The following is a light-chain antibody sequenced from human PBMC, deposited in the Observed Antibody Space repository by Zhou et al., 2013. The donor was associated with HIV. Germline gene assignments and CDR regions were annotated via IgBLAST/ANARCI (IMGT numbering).Light chain of an antibody. J-gene: IGLJ1*01. CDR1: SSDVGGYNY. CDR2: EVS. CDR3: CSYAGNYV. V-gene: IGLV2-8*01. Sequence: QSALTQPPSASGSPGQSVTISCTGTSSDVGGYNYVSWYQQHPGKAPKLIIYEVSKRPSGVPDRFSGSKSGNTASLTISGLQAEDEADYYCCSYAGNYVFGSGTKVTVL.